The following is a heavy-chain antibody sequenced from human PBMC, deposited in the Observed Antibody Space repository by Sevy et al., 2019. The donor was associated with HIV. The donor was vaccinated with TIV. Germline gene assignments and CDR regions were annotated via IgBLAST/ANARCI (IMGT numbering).Heavy chain of an antibody. Sequence: GGCLRLSCAASGITFSNGWMSWIRQAPGKGLEWVGRIKSKTYGGTAHYAAPVKDGFTISRDDSKNTLYLQMNSLKTEDTAVYLWSTRGGFWGQGTVVTVSS. V-gene: IGHV3-15*01. CDR3: STRGGF. CDR2: IKSKTYGGTA. J-gene: IGHJ4*02. D-gene: IGHD1-26*01. CDR1: GITFSNGW.